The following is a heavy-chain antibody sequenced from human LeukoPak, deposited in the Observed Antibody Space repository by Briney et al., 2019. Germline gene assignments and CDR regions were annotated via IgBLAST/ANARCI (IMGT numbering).Heavy chain of an antibody. V-gene: IGHV3-30*04. J-gene: IGHJ4*02. CDR2: ISYDGSNK. CDR1: GFTFSSYA. D-gene: IGHD3-22*01. CDR3: AREYSDYYDSSGYSDY. Sequence: GRSLRLSCAASGFTFSSYAMHWVRQAPGKGLEWVAVISYDGSNKYYADSVKGRFTISRDNSKNTLYLQMNSLRAEDTAVYYCAREYSDYYDSSGYSDYWGQGTLVTVSS.